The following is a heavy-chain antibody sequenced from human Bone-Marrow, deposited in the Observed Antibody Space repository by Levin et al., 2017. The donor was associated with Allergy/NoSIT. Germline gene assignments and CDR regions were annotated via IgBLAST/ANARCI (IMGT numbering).Heavy chain of an antibody. V-gene: IGHV2-70*01. CDR1: GFSLKTSGMC. J-gene: IGHJ5*02. D-gene: IGHD4-17*01. Sequence: LRLSCTFSGFSLKTSGMCVTWIRQPPGKALEWLALIDWDGDTYYNTSLKTRLTISKDTSKNQVLLTMTNVGPGDTATYYCARTVEETTVTTAFDTWGQGMLVTVSS. CDR3: ARTVEETTVTTAFDT. CDR2: IDWDGDT.